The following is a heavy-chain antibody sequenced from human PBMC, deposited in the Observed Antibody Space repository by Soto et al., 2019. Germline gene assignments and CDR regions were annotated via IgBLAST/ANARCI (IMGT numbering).Heavy chain of an antibody. D-gene: IGHD6-13*01. J-gene: IGHJ4*02. CDR1: GFTFSSYG. V-gene: IGHV3-23*01. CDR2: ISGSGGST. Sequence: EVQLLESGGGLVQPGGSLRLSCAASGFTFSSYGMSWVRQAPGKGLEWVSGISGSGGSTYYADSVKGRFTISRDNPRNARYLQMSSLRAEDRAVYYRAKESRYSSSRGYFAYWGQGTMVSVSS. CDR3: AKESRYSSSRGYFAY.